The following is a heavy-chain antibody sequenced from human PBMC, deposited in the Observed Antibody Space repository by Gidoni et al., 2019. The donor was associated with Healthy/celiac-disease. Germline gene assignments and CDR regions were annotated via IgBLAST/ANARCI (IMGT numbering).Heavy chain of an antibody. J-gene: IGHJ3*02. CDR1: GYTFTSYA. V-gene: IGHV1-3*01. CDR3: ATTRHRLFGAHYAFDI. D-gene: IGHD3-10*01. Sequence: QVQLVQSGAEVKKPGASVKVSCKASGYTFTSYAMHWVRQAPGQRLEWMGWINAGNGNTKYSQKFQGRVTITRDTSASTAYMELSSLRSEDTAVYYCATTRHRLFGAHYAFDIWGQGTMVTVSS. CDR2: INAGNGNT.